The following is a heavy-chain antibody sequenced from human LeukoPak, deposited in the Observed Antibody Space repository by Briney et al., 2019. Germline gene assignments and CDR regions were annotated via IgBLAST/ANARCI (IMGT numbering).Heavy chain of an antibody. V-gene: IGHV3-64D*06. J-gene: IGHJ4*02. Sequence: GGSLRLSCSASGFTFSSYAMHWVRQAPGKGLEYVSAISSNGGSTYYADSVKGRFTTSRDNSKNTLYLQMSSLRAEDTAVYYCVKGKPYSSGWYYFDYWGQGTLVTVSS. CDR3: VKGKPYSSGWYYFDY. D-gene: IGHD6-19*01. CDR2: ISSNGGST. CDR1: GFTFSSYA.